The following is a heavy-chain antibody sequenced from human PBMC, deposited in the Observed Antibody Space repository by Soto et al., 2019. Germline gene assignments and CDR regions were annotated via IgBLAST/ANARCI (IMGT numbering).Heavy chain of an antibody. D-gene: IGHD4-17*01. J-gene: IGHJ4*02. Sequence: GASVKVSCKASGGTFSSYAISWVRQAPGQGLEWMGGIIPIFGTANYAQKFQVRVTITADESTSTAYMELSSLRSEDTAVYYCARVEDGDPSPFDYWGQGTLVTVSS. CDR2: IIPIFGTA. CDR1: GGTFSSYA. V-gene: IGHV1-69*13. CDR3: ARVEDGDPSPFDY.